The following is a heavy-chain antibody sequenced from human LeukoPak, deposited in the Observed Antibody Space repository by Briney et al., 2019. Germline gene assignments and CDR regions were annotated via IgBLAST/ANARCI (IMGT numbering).Heavy chain of an antibody. CDR3: ARGSVDTNYYGMDV. CDR1: GFTFSSYA. Sequence: GRSLRLSCAASGFTFSSYAMHWVRQAPGRGLEWVAVISYDGSNKYYADSVKGRFTISRDNSKNTLYLQMNSLRSEDTAVYYCARGSVDTNYYGMDVWGQGTTVTVSS. D-gene: IGHD5-18*01. V-gene: IGHV3-30-3*01. J-gene: IGHJ6*02. CDR2: ISYDGSNK.